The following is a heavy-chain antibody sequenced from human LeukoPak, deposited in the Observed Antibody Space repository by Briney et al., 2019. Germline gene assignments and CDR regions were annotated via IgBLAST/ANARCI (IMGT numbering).Heavy chain of an antibody. V-gene: IGHV4-34*01. CDR2: INHSGST. Sequence: SETLSLTCAVYGGSFSGYYWSWIRQPPGKGLEWIGEINHSGSTNHNPSLKSRVTISVDTSKNQFSLKLSSVTAADTAVYYCARDKYLNYYDSTYYFDHWGQGTLVTVSS. J-gene: IGHJ4*02. CDR3: ARDKYLNYYDSTYYFDH. CDR1: GGSFSGYY. D-gene: IGHD3-22*01.